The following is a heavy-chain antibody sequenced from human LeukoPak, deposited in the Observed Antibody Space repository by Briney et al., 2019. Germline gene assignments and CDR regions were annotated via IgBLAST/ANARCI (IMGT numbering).Heavy chain of an antibody. CDR1: GFTFNNHW. Sequence: GGSLRLSCVVSGFTFNNHWMSWVRQAPGEGLEWVANIKQDGSEKYYVDSVKGRFTISRDNAKNSLYLQMNSLRAEDTAVYYCARTDYYYGMDIWGQGTTVTVSS. CDR3: ARTDYYYGMDI. CDR2: IKQDGSEK. V-gene: IGHV3-7*01. J-gene: IGHJ6*02.